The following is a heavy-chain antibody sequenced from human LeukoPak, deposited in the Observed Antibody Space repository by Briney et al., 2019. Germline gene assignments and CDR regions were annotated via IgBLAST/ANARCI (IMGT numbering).Heavy chain of an antibody. Sequence: SETLSLTCTVSGGSISSYYWSWIRQPPGKGLEWIGYISYSGSTDYNPSLKSRVTISVDTSKNQFSLKLSSVTAADTAVYYCARDLGYGDISGAFDIWGQGTMVTVSS. CDR2: ISYSGST. D-gene: IGHD4-17*01. CDR3: ARDLGYGDISGAFDI. CDR1: GGSISSYY. J-gene: IGHJ3*02. V-gene: IGHV4-59*01.